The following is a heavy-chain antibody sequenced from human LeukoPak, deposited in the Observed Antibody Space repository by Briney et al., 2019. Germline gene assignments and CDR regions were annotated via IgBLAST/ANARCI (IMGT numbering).Heavy chain of an antibody. V-gene: IGHV3-21*01. D-gene: IGHD4-17*01. CDR3: AREGTTVYYFGMDV. CDR2: ISSSSSYI. J-gene: IGHJ6*02. Sequence: GGSLRLSCAASGFTFSSYSMNWVRQAPGKGLEWVSSISSSSSYIYYADSVKGRFTISRDNAKNSLYLQMNSLRAEDTAVYYCAREGTTVYYFGMDVWGPGTTVSVSS. CDR1: GFTFSSYS.